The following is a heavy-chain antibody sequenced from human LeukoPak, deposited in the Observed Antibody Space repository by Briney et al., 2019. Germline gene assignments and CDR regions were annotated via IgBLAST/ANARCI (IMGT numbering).Heavy chain of an antibody. J-gene: IGHJ5*01. V-gene: IGHV3-23*01. CDR2: VTGSGGDT. CDR3: ARGTLEHCSGASCYPLDS. CDR1: GFTFSNYA. Sequence: PGGSLRLSCAASGFTFSNYAMSWVRQTPGKGLECISVVTGSGGDTYYTDSVTGRFTISRDNSKNTLYLQMNSLKAEDTAVYYCARGTLEHCSGASCYPLDSWGQGTLVTVSS. D-gene: IGHD2-15*01.